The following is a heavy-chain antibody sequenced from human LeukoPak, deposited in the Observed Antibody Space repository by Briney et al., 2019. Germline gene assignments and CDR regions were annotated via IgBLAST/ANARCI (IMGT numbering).Heavy chain of an antibody. V-gene: IGHV3-23*01. J-gene: IGHJ4*02. D-gene: IGHD3-10*01. CDR2: ISGSGGDT. CDR3: AKDPTYGSSSNYFDY. CDR1: GFTFNIYA. Sequence: GGSLRLSCAASGFTFNIYAMNWVRQAPGKGLEWVSTISGSGGDTYYADSVKGRFTISRDNSENTLYLQMNTLRAEDTAVYYCAKDPTYGSSSNYFDYWGQGTLVTVSS.